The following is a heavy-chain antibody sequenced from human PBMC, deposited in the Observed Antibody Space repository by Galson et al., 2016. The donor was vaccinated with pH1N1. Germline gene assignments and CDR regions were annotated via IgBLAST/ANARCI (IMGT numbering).Heavy chain of an antibody. CDR3: ARVNHYYYYGMDV. D-gene: IGHD1-14*01. V-gene: IGHV3-48*01. J-gene: IGHJ6*02. CDR1: GFTFSSYS. Sequence: SLRLSCAASGFTFSSYSMNWVRQAPGKGLEWVSCISSSSSTIYYADSVKGRFTISRDNAKNSLYLQMNSLNAEDTAVYYCARVNHYYYYGMDVWGQGTTVTVSS. CDR2: ISSSSSTI.